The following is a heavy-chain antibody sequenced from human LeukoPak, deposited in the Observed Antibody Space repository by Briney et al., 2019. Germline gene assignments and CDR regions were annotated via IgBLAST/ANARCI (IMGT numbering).Heavy chain of an antibody. V-gene: IGHV1-69*01. CDR2: IIPIFGTA. J-gene: IGHJ4*02. CDR1: GGTFSSYA. Sequence: SVKVSCKASGGTFSSYAISWVRQAPGQGLEWMGGIIPIFGTANYAQKFQGRVTITADEYTSTAYMELSSLRSEDTAVYYCARIPTTVGAEGWFDYWGQGTLVTVSS. CDR3: ARIPTTVGAEGWFDY. D-gene: IGHD1-26*01.